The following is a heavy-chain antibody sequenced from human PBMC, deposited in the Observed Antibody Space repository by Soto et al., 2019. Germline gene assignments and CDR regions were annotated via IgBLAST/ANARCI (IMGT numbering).Heavy chain of an antibody. J-gene: IGHJ5*02. Sequence: SVKVSCKASGGTFISYAISWVRQAPGQGLEWMGGIIPIFGTANYAQKFQGRVTITADESTSTAYMELSSLRSEDTAVYYCARDGSSIAARPDWFDPWGQGTLVTVSS. CDR1: GGTFISYA. CDR2: IIPIFGTA. CDR3: ARDGSSIAARPDWFDP. D-gene: IGHD6-6*01. V-gene: IGHV1-69*13.